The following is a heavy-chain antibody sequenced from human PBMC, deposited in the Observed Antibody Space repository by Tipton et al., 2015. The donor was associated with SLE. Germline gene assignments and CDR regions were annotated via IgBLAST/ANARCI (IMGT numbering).Heavy chain of an antibody. CDR1: GESFRGYY. J-gene: IGHJ2*01. Sequence: TLSLTCAVYGESFRGYYWSWIRQPPGKGLEWIGDVNHGGSTNYNPSLKSRVTISVDTSKNQFSLKLSSVTAADTAVYYCARGRWYFDLWGRGTLVTVSS. CDR3: ARGRWYFDL. V-gene: IGHV4-34*01. CDR2: VNHGGST.